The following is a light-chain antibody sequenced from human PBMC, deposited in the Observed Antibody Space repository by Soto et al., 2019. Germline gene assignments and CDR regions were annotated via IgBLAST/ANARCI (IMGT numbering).Light chain of an antibody. CDR2: DVS. Sequence: QSALTQPASVSGSPGQSITISCTGTSSDVGGYNYVSWYQQHPGKAPKLMIYDVSNRPSGVSNRFSGSKSGNTASLTIYGITAEDDADYYCSSYTSSSTLVVFGGGTKLTVL. CDR3: SSYTSSSTLVV. V-gene: IGLV2-14*01. J-gene: IGLJ2*01. CDR1: SSDVGGYNY.